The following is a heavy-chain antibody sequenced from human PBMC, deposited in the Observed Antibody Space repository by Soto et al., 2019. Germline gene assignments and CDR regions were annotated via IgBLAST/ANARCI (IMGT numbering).Heavy chain of an antibody. D-gene: IGHD5-12*01. V-gene: IGHV3-66*01. CDR1: GFTVNSNY. CDR2: IYSGGST. CDR3: AKVAPFDY. J-gene: IGHJ4*02. Sequence: GGSLRLSCAASGFTVNSNYMSWVRQAPGKGLEWLSVIYSGGSTYYADSVKDRFTVSRDSSKNTLYLQMNSLRAEDTAVYYCAKVAPFDYWGRGTQVTVSS.